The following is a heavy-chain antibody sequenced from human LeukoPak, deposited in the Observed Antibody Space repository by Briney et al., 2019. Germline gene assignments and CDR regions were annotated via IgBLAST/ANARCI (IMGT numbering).Heavy chain of an antibody. CDR1: GFTFSSYA. CDR3: ARVPHYYGSGTYLSYFDY. J-gene: IGHJ4*02. CDR2: ISGSGGST. D-gene: IGHD3-10*01. V-gene: IGHV3-23*01. Sequence: GESLKISCAASGFTFSSYAMSWVRQAPGKGLEWVSAISGSGGSTYYADSVKGRFTISRDNSKNTLYLQMNSLRAEDTALYYCARVPHYYGSGTYLSYFDYWGQGTLVTVSS.